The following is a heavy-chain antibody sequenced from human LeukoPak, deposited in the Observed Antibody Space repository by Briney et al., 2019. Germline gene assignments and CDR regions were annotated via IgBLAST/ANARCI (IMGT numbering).Heavy chain of an antibody. D-gene: IGHD2-2*01. CDR1: GDSISTSGYY. J-gene: IGHJ3*02. CDR3: ARALGYCSSTKQCAFDI. Sequence: ETLSLTCTVSGDSISTSGYYYDWIRQPPGKGLEWVSSISSSSSYIYYADSVKGRFTISRDNAKNSLYLQMNSLRAEDTAVYYCARALGYCSSTKQCAFDIWGQGTMVTVSS. CDR2: ISSSSSYI. V-gene: IGHV3-21*01.